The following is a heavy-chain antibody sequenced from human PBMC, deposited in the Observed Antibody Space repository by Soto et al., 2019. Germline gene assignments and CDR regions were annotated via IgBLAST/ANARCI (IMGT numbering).Heavy chain of an antibody. D-gene: IGHD1-1*01. CDR3: AKATATSGGAFEI. CDR2: ILVGGST. CDR1: GFICSSYD. V-gene: IGHV3-23*01. Sequence: GGSLRLSCAVSGFICSSYDMSWVRQAPGKGLEWVSTILVGGSTHYEDSVKGRFTISRDTSKNTVYLQMNSLTAGDTAFCYCAKATATSGGAFEIYGQGTMVTVSS. J-gene: IGHJ3*02.